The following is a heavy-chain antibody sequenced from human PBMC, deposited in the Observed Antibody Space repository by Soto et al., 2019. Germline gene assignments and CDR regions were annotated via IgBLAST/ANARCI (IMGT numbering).Heavy chain of an antibody. Sequence: GGSLRLSCAASGFTFSSYAMHWVRQAPGKGLEWVAVISYDGSNKYYADSVKGRFTISRDNSKNTLYLQMNSLRAEDTAVYYCAREPPGHVQLWFDYYYGMDVWGQGTTVTVSS. CDR2: ISYDGSNK. CDR1: GFTFSSYA. D-gene: IGHD5-18*01. CDR3: AREPPGHVQLWFDYYYGMDV. V-gene: IGHV3-30-3*01. J-gene: IGHJ6*02.